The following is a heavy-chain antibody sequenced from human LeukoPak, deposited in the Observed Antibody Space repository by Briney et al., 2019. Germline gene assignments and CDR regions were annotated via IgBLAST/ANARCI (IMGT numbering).Heavy chain of an antibody. CDR3: ARVASSGWYGNEFDY. J-gene: IGHJ4*02. CDR1: GFTFSSYW. Sequence: GGSLRLSCAASGFTFSSYWMSWVRQAPGKGLEWVANIKQDGSEKYYVDSAKGRFTISRDNAKNSLYLQMNSPRAEDTAVYYCARVASSGWYGNEFDYWGQGTLVTVSS. V-gene: IGHV3-7*01. CDR2: IKQDGSEK. D-gene: IGHD6-19*01.